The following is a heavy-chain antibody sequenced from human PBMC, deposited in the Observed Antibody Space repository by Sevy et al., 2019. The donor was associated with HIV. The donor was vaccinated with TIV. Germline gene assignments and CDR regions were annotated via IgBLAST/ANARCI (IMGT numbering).Heavy chain of an antibody. V-gene: IGHV4-59*01. Sequence: SETLSLTCTVSGGSISSYYWSWIRQPPGKGLEWIGYIYYSGSTNYNPSLKSRVTISVDTSKNQFSLKLSSVTAADTAVYYCARGQFYYDFWSGYSSKAINWFDPWGQGTLVTVSS. D-gene: IGHD3-3*01. CDR3: ARGQFYYDFWSGYSSKAINWFDP. CDR1: GGSISSYY. CDR2: IYYSGST. J-gene: IGHJ5*02.